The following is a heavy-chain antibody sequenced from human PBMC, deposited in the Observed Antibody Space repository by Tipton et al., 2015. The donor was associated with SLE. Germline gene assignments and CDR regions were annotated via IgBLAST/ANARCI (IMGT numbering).Heavy chain of an antibody. D-gene: IGHD3-22*01. CDR1: GGTFSSYA. CDR3: ARDIRRDYYDSSGYYLAAFDI. V-gene: IGHV1-69*05. CDR2: IIPVFGTP. J-gene: IGHJ3*02. Sequence: QSGAEVKKPGSSVKVSCKASGGTFSSYAISWVRQAPGQGLEWMGGIIPVFGTPNYAQKFQGRVTITTDESTSTAYMELSSLRSDDTAVYYCARDIRRDYYDSSGYYLAAFDIWGQGTMVTVSS.